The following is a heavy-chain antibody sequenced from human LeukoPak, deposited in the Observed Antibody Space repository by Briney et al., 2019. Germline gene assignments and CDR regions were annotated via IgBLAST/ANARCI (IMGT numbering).Heavy chain of an antibody. D-gene: IGHD1-26*01. CDR1: GFTFSSYA. V-gene: IGHV3-30-3*01. CDR2: ISYDGSNK. Sequence: GRSLRLSCAASGFTFSSYAMHWVRQAPGKGLEWVAVISYDGSNKYYADSVKGRFTISRDNPKNTLYLQMNSLRAEDTAVYYCASTKVGGSYSLYYYGMDVWGQGTTVTVSS. CDR3: ASTKVGGSYSLYYYGMDV. J-gene: IGHJ6*02.